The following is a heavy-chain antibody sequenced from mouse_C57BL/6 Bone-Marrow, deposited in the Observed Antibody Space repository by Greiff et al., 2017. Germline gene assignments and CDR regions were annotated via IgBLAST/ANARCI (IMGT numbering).Heavy chain of an antibody. J-gene: IGHJ4*01. V-gene: IGHV1-53*01. CDR3: ARSGTTVKYYYAMDY. D-gene: IGHD2-12*01. CDR1: GYTFTSYW. Sequence: QVQLQQPGTELVKPGASVKLSCKASGYTFTSYWMHWVKQRPGQGLEWIGNINPSNGGTNYNEKFKSKATLTVDKSSSTAYMQLSSLTSGDSAVYYCARSGTTVKYYYAMDYWGQGTSVTVSS. CDR2: INPSNGGT.